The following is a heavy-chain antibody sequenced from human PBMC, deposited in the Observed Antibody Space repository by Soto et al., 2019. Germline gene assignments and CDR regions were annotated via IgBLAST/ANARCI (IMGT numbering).Heavy chain of an antibody. CDR2: IWYDGSNK. Sequence: GGSLRLSCAASGFTFSSYGMHWVRQAPGKGLEWVAVIWYDGSNKYYADSVKGRFTISRDNSKNTLYLQMNSLRAEDTAVYYCARDKAEALRYFDSGAFDIWGQGTMVTVSS. D-gene: IGHD3-9*01. J-gene: IGHJ3*02. V-gene: IGHV3-33*01. CDR3: ARDKAEALRYFDSGAFDI. CDR1: GFTFSSYG.